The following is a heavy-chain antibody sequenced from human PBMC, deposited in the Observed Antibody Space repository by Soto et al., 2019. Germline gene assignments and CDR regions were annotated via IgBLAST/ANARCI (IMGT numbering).Heavy chain of an antibody. J-gene: IGHJ4*02. CDR1: GFPFSNNA. CDR2: ISGVNT. D-gene: IGHD4-4*01. CDR3: AKGKGNLSFDH. V-gene: IGHV3-23*01. Sequence: EVQLLESGGGLVQPGGSLRLSCAASGFPFSNNAMSWVRQAPGKGLEWVSAISGVNTYYADSVQGRFTISRDNSKNTLSLQMNSLRAEDTAVYYCAKGKGNLSFDHWGLGSLVTVSS.